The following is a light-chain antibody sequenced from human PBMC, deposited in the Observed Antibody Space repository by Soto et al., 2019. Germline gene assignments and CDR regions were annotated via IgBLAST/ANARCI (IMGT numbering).Light chain of an antibody. J-gene: IGLJ2*01. V-gene: IGLV2-14*01. CDR1: SNDVGGYNY. CDR2: EVT. Sequence: QAVVTQPASVSGSPGQSITISCTGTSNDVGGYNYVSWYQQHPGKAPKLMIYEVTNRPSGVSNRFSGSKSGNTASLTISGLQAEDEADYYCSSYTSSSTLDVVFGGGTKLTVL. CDR3: SSYTSSSTLDVV.